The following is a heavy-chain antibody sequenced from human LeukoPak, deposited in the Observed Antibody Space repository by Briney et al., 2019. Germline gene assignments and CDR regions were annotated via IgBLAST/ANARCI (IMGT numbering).Heavy chain of an antibody. Sequence: ASVKVSCKASGGTFSSYAINWVRQATGQGLEWMGWMNPNSGNTGYSQKFQGRVTITRNTSISTAYMELSSLRSEDTAVYYCARILTAFDSWGQGTLVTVSS. CDR2: MNPNSGNT. CDR3: ARILTAFDS. V-gene: IGHV1-8*03. D-gene: IGHD7-27*01. CDR1: GGTFSSYA. J-gene: IGHJ4*02.